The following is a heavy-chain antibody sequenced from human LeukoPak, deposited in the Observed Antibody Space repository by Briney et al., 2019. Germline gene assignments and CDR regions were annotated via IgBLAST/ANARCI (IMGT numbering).Heavy chain of an antibody. CDR1: GFTVSSNY. J-gene: IGHJ4*02. CDR3: AGDIVATNFDY. V-gene: IGHV3-66*01. D-gene: IGHD5-12*01. CDR2: IYSGGST. Sequence: AGGSLRLSCAASGFTVSSNYMSWVRQAPGKGLEWVSVIYSGGSTYYADSVKGRFTISRDNSKNTLYLQMNSLRAEDTAVYYCAGDIVATNFDYWGQGTLVTVSS.